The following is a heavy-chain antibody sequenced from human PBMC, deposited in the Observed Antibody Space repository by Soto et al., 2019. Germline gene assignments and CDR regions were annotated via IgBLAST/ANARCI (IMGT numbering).Heavy chain of an antibody. CDR3: AKDRRPSIAAPPVY. D-gene: IGHD6-6*01. V-gene: IGHV3-23*01. CDR2: ISGSGGST. CDR1: GFTFSSYA. Sequence: EVPLLESGGGLVQPGGSLRLSCAASGFTFSSYAMSWVRQAPGKGLEWVSAISGSGGSTYYADSVKGRFTISRDNSKTTLYLHMNSLRAEDTAVYYCAKDRRPSIAAPPVYWGQGTLVTVSS. J-gene: IGHJ4*02.